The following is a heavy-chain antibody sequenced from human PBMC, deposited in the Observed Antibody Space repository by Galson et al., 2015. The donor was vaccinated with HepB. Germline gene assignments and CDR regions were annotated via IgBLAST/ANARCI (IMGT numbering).Heavy chain of an antibody. J-gene: IGHJ4*02. CDR1: GITFSTYV. V-gene: IGHV3-23*01. CDR2: IVGSGEST. D-gene: IGHD2-21*01. CDR3: AKTSYCDGGPCFSGYFDS. Sequence: SLRLSCAAPGITFSTYVMSWVRQAPGKGPEWVSSIVGSGESTFYADSVKGRFTSSRDNSRNTLYLQMNRLRADDTAIYYCAKTSYCDGGPCFSGYFDSWGQGTLVAVSS.